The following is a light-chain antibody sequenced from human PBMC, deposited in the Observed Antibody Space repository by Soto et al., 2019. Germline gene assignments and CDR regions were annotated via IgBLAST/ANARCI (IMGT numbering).Light chain of an antibody. CDR3: QQYNNWLFT. V-gene: IGKV3-15*01. Sequence: MTQSPSSLSASVGERATLSCRASQSVSSNLAWYQQKPGQAPRLLIYGASTRATGIPARFSGSGSGTEFTLTISSLQSEDFAVYYCQQYNNWLFTFGPGTKV. CDR1: QSVSSN. CDR2: GAS. J-gene: IGKJ3*01.